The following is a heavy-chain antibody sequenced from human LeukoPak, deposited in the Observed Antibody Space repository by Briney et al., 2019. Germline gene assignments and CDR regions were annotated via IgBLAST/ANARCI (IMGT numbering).Heavy chain of an antibody. CDR1: GYTFTNYY. J-gene: IGHJ4*02. CDR2: INPSGGST. D-gene: IGHD4-17*01. CDR3: ARDHEESYGDSGYYFDY. V-gene: IGHV1-46*01. Sequence: ASVKVSCKASGYTFTNYYIHWVRQAPGQGLEWMGIINPSGGSTNYAQKFQGRVTMTTDTSTITVYMEVSSLRSEDTAVYYCARDHEESYGDSGYYFDYWGQGTLVTVSS.